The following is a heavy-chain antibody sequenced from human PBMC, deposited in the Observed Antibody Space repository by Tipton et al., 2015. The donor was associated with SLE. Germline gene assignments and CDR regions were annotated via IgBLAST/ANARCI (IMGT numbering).Heavy chain of an antibody. CDR2: IFYTGTT. V-gene: IGHV4-39*02. CDR1: SGSIRSSSHY. J-gene: IGHJ4*02. Sequence: TLSLTCTVSSGSIRSSSHYWGWIRQPPGKGLEYIGYIFYTGTTYYNPSLKSRVSISVDTSKNHFSLKLSSVTAADTAVYYCARQTYFYDSSGYYDYWGQGTLVTVSS. CDR3: ARQTYFYDSSGYYDY. D-gene: IGHD3-22*01.